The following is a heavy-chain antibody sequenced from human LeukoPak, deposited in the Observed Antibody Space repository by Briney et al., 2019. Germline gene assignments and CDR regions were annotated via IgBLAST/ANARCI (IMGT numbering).Heavy chain of an antibody. V-gene: IGHV3-30*04. Sequence: GRSLRLSCAASGVTFSSYAMLWVRQAPGKGLEWVAVISYGGSNKYYADSVKGRFTISRDNSKNTLYLQMNSLRAEDTAVYYCARDRTGIFDYWGQGTLVTVSS. CDR1: GVTFSSYA. CDR3: ARDRTGIFDY. CDR2: ISYGGSNK. J-gene: IGHJ4*02. D-gene: IGHD1-1*01.